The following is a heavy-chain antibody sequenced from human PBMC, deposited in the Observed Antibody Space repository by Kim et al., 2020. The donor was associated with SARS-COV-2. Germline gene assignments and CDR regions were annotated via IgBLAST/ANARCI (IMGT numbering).Heavy chain of an antibody. D-gene: IGHD3-10*01. Sequence: GGSLRLSCAASGFTFSNYAMSWVRQAPGKGLEWVSAIGNSGTSTYYADSVKGRFTISRDNSKNTLYLQMNSLIGEDTALYYCAKRDASGSPALIDYWGQG. V-gene: IGHV3-23*01. CDR3: AKRDASGSPALIDY. CDR2: IGNSGTST. J-gene: IGHJ4*02. CDR1: GFTFSNYA.